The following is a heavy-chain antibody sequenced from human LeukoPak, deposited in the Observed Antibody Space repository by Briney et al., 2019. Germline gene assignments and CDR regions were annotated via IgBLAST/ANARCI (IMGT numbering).Heavy chain of an antibody. Sequence: GGSLRLSCAASGFTFSYYDMHWVRQAPGKGLEWVAVIWYDGSNKYYADSVKGRFTISRDNSKNTLYLQMDSLRAEDTAVYYCARALGDDFWSGYSDSWGQGTLVTVSS. CDR3: ARALGDDFWSGYSDS. J-gene: IGHJ4*02. CDR2: IWYDGSNK. V-gene: IGHV3-33*01. CDR1: GFTFSYYD. D-gene: IGHD3-3*01.